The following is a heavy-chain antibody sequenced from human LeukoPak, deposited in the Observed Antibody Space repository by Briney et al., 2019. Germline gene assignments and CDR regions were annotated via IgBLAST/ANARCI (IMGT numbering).Heavy chain of an antibody. CDR2: IYSGGST. D-gene: IGHD3-3*01. CDR3: ARGRPLRSIDY. J-gene: IGHJ4*02. Sequence: GGSLRLSCAASGFTVSSNYMSWVRQAPGKGLEWVSVIYSGGSTYYADSVKGRFTISRDNSENTLYLQMNSLRAEDTAVYYCARGRPLRSIDYWGQGTLVTVSS. CDR1: GFTVSSNY. V-gene: IGHV3-53*01.